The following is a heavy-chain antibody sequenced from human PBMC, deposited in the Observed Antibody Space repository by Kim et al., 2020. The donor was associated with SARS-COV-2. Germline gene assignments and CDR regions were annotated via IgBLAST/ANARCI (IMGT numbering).Heavy chain of an antibody. J-gene: IGHJ4*02. CDR3: AKDPGLLWFGESQYYFDY. CDR2: ISGSGGST. Sequence: GWSLRLSCAASGFTFTNYAMTWVRQAPGKGLEWVSGISGSGGSTYYADSVKGRFTISRDNSKNTVYLQMNSLRAEDTAVYYCAKDPGLLWFGESQYYFDYWGQGTLVTVSS. CDR1: GFTFTNYA. D-gene: IGHD3-10*01. V-gene: IGHV3-23*01.